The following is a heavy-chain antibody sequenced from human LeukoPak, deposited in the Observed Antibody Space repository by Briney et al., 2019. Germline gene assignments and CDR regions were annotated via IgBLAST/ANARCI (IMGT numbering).Heavy chain of an antibody. V-gene: IGHV4-30-4*01. CDR2: IYYSGST. CDR1: GGSISSGDYY. Sequence: PSETLSLTCTVSGGSISSGDYYWSWIRQPPGKGLEWIGYIYYSGSTYYNPSLKSRVTISVDTSKNQFSLKLSSVTAADTAVYYCARYDYNYYGMDVWGQGTTVTVSS. J-gene: IGHJ6*02. CDR3: ARYDYNYYGMDV.